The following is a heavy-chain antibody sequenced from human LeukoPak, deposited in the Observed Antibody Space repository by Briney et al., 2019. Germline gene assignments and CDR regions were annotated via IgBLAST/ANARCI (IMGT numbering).Heavy chain of an antibody. CDR3: ARAYSSGWYASFDP. Sequence: SETLSLTCTVSGGSISSYYWSWIRQPAGKGLEWIGRIYTSGSTNYNPSLKSRVTISVDTSKNQFSLKLSSVTAADTAVYYCARAYSSGWYASFDPWGQGTLVTVSS. D-gene: IGHD6-19*01. V-gene: IGHV4-4*07. CDR1: GGSISSYY. J-gene: IGHJ5*02. CDR2: IYTSGST.